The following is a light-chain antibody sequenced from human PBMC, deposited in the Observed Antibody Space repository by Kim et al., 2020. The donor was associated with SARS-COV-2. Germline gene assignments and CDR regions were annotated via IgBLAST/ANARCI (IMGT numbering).Light chain of an antibody. J-gene: IGLJ7*01. CDR3: QSYDSSLSGSV. CDR2: CYS. Sequence: ELTQPPSVSGAPGQRVTISCTGSSSNIGAGYDVHWYQQLPGTAPKLLIYCYSNRPSGVPDRFSGSKSGTSASLAITGLQAEDEADYYCQSYDSSLSGSVFGGGTQLTVL. V-gene: IGLV1-40*01. CDR1: SSNIGAGYD.